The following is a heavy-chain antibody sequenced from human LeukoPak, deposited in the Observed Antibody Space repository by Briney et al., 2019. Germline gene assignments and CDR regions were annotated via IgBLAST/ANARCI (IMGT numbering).Heavy chain of an antibody. Sequence: GGSLRLSCAASGFTFDDYAMHWVRQAPGKGLEWVSGISWNSGSIGYADSVKGRFTISRDNAKNPLYLQMNSLRAEDTALYYCAKDPDETGYFDYWGQGTLVTVSS. J-gene: IGHJ4*02. CDR2: ISWNSGSI. D-gene: IGHD1-1*01. CDR3: AKDPDETGYFDY. V-gene: IGHV3-9*01. CDR1: GFTFDDYA.